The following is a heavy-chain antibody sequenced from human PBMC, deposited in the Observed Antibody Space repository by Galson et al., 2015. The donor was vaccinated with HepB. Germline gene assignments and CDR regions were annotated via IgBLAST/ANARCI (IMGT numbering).Heavy chain of an antibody. V-gene: IGHV2-5*02. CDR1: GFSLTTSGVG. CDR3: ARKIFGVVSYALDI. CDR2: IYWDDDK. Sequence: PALVKPTQTLTLTCTFSGFSLTTSGVGVGWIRQPPGKALEWLALIYWDDDKRYSPSLKSRLTITKDTSKNQVVLTVTNMDPVDTGTYYCARKIFGVVSYALDIWGQGTMVTVSS. J-gene: IGHJ3*02. D-gene: IGHD3-3*01.